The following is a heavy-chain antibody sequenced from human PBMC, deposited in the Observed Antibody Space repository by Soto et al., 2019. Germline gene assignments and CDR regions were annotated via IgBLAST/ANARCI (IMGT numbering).Heavy chain of an antibody. CDR2: INAGNGNT. D-gene: IGHD2-8*02. V-gene: IGHV1-3*01. CDR3: ARDRFGLVGETGLWGWFDP. Sequence: ASVKVSCKASGYTFTSYAMHWVRQAPGQRLEWMGWINAGNGNTKYSQKFQGRVTITRDTSASTAYMELSSLRSEDTAVYYCARDRFGLVGETGLWGWFDPWGQGTLVTVSS. CDR1: GYTFTSYA. J-gene: IGHJ5*02.